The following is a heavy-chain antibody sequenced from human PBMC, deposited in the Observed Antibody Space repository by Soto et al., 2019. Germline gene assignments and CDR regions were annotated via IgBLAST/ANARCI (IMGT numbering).Heavy chain of an antibody. D-gene: IGHD2-15*01. J-gene: IGHJ4*02. CDR2: LYYSGNT. CDR3: ARVGGVAARTFDY. V-gene: IGHV4-59*01. CDR1: GGSTSPFY. Sequence: SETLSLTCTVSGGSTSPFYWSWVRQPPGKGLEWIGYLYYSGNTNYNPSLKSRVTISVDASKNQVSLRLTSVTAADTAVYYCARVGGVAARTFDYWGQGTVVTVSS.